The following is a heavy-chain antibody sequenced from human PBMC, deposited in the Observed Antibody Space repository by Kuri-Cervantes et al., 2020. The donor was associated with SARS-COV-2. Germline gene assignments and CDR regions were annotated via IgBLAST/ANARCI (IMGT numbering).Heavy chain of an antibody. CDR2: IWYDGSNK. D-gene: IGHD4-23*01. CDR1: GFTFSSYG. Sequence: GESLKISCAASGFTFSSYGMHWVRQAPGKGLEWVAVIWYDGSNKYYADSVEGRFTISRDNSKNTLYLQMNSLRAEDTAVYYCARALFIYGGNSLDYWGQGTLVTVSS. CDR3: ARALFIYGGNSLDY. J-gene: IGHJ4*02. V-gene: IGHV3-33*08.